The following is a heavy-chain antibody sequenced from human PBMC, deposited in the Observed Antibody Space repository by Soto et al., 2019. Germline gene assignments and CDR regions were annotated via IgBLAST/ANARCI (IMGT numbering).Heavy chain of an antibody. J-gene: IGHJ5*02. Sequence: SEALSLTCTGSGGSISSYYCIWIRHPPGKGLEWIGYIYYSGSTNYNPSLKSRVTISVDTSKNQFSLKLSSVTAADAAVYYCARDQVTFFGVVHTGGFDPFAQGTFVPVSS. V-gene: IGHV4-59*01. CDR1: GGSISSYY. D-gene: IGHD3-3*01. CDR3: ARDQVTFFGVVHTGGFDP. CDR2: IYYSGST.